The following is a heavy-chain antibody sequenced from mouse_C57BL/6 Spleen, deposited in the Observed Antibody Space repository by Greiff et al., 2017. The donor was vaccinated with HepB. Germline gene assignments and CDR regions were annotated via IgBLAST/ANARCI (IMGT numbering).Heavy chain of an antibody. Sequence: QVQLKQPGAELVMPGASVKLSCKASGYTFTSYWMHWVKQRPGQGLEWIGEIDPSDSYTNYNQKFKGKSTLTVDKSSSTAYMQLSSLTSEDSAVYYCATVVPYAMDYWGQGTSVTVSS. CDR3: ATVVPYAMDY. J-gene: IGHJ4*01. D-gene: IGHD1-1*01. V-gene: IGHV1-69*01. CDR2: IDPSDSYT. CDR1: GYTFTSYW.